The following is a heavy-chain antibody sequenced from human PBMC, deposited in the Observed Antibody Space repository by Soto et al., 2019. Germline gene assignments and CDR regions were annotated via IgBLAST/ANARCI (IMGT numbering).Heavy chain of an antibody. Sequence: QLQLQESGPGLVKPSETLSLTCTVSGGSISSSSYYWGWIRQPPGKGLEWIGSIYYSGSTYYNPSLNCRDTITVDTSKNQFSLKLSSVTDEDTDVYYCARLRRRGSYYFDYWGQGTLVTVSS. CDR2: IYYSGST. CDR1: GGSISSSSYY. J-gene: IGHJ4*02. CDR3: ARLRRRGSYYFDY. D-gene: IGHD1-26*01. V-gene: IGHV4-39*01.